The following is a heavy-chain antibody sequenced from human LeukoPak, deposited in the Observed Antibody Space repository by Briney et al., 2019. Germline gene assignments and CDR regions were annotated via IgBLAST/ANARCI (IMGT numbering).Heavy chain of an antibody. CDR2: IKQDGSEK. D-gene: IGHD6-13*01. V-gene: IGHV3-7*03. CDR1: GFSFSSCW. Sequence: GGSLRLSCAASGFSFSSCWMSWVRQAPGKGLEWVANIKQDGSEKNYVDSVEGRFTISRDNTKNSLYLQMNSLRAEDTAVYYCAKDGYSSIPGFHFEYWGQGTPVTVSS. J-gene: IGHJ4*02. CDR3: AKDGYSSIPGFHFEY.